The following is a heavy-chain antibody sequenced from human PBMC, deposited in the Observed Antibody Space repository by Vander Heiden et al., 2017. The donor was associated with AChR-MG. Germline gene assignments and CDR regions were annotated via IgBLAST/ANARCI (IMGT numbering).Heavy chain of an antibody. CDR3: ARDLGRDYYDSSGYFV. CDR1: GFPFSSYA. V-gene: IGHV3-30-3*01. J-gene: IGHJ4*02. CDR2: ISYDGSNK. Sequence: QVQLVESGGGVVQPGRSLSPSCAASGFPFSSYAMHWVRQAPGKGLEWVAVISYDGSNKYYADSVKGRFTISRDNSKNTLYLQMNSLRAEDTAVYYCARDLGRDYYDSSGYFVWGQGTLVTVSS. D-gene: IGHD3-22*01.